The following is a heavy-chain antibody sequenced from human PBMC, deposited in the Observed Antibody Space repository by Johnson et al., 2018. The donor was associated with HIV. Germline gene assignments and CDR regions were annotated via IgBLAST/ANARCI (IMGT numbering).Heavy chain of an antibody. Sequence: VQLVESGGGVVQPGGSLRLSCAASGFTFSSYGMHWVRQAPGKGLEWVAFIRYDGSNKYYADSVKGRFTISRDNSKNTLYLQMNSLRAEDTAVYYCARGIGLGAGSAFDIWGQGTMVTVSS. V-gene: IGHV3-30*02. CDR2: IRYDGSNK. CDR3: ARGIGLGAGSAFDI. D-gene: IGHD3/OR15-3a*01. J-gene: IGHJ3*02. CDR1: GFTFSSYG.